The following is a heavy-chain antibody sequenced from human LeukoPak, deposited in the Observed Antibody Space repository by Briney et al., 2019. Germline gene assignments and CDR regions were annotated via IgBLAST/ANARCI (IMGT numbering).Heavy chain of an antibody. CDR2: IIPILGIA. CDR3: ARVSDSTGDDY. D-gene: IGHD7-27*01. V-gene: IGHV1-69*04. CDR1: GGTFSSYA. Sequence: SVKVSCKASGGTFSSYAISWVRQAPGQGLEWMGRIIPILGIANYAQKFQGRVTITADKSTSTAYMELSSLRSEDTAVYYCARVSDSTGDDYWGQGTLVTVSS. J-gene: IGHJ4*02.